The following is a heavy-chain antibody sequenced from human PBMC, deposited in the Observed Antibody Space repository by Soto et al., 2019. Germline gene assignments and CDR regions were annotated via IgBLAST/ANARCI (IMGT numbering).Heavy chain of an antibody. CDR3: ARGHLFRVRGVIINNYGIDV. J-gene: IGHJ6*02. V-gene: IGHV1-8*01. CDR1: GYTFTSYD. CDR2: MNPNSGNT. Sequence: ASVKVSCKASGYTFTSYDINWVRQATGQGLEWMGWMNPNSGNTGYAQKFQGRVTMTRNTSISTAYMELSSLRSEDTAVYYCARGHLFRVRGVIINNYGIDVWGQGTTVTVSS. D-gene: IGHD3-10*01.